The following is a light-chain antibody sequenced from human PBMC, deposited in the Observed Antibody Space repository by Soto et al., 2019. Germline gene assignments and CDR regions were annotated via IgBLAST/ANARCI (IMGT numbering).Light chain of an antibody. V-gene: IGKV3-15*01. Sequence: EIVMTQSPATLSVSPGDRATLSCRASQSVSSNLAWYQQKPGQAPRLLIYGASTRATGIPARFSGSGSGTEFTLTISSLQSEDFAVYYCQQYNSWPSLFTFGPGTKVDIK. CDR2: GAS. CDR3: QQYNSWPSLFT. CDR1: QSVSSN. J-gene: IGKJ3*01.